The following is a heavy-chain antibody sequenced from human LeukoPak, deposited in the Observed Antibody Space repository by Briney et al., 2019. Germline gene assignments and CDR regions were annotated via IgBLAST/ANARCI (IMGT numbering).Heavy chain of an antibody. CDR2: IYYSGST. CDR3: ARASSSGTLIRS. CDR1: GGSISSYY. D-gene: IGHD6-13*01. J-gene: IGHJ5*02. Sequence: PSETLSLPCTVSGGSISSYYWSWIRQPPGKGLEWIGYIYYSGSTNYNPSLKSRVTISVDTSKNQFSLKLSSVTAADTAVYYCARASSSGTLIRSWGQGTLVTVSS. V-gene: IGHV4-59*08.